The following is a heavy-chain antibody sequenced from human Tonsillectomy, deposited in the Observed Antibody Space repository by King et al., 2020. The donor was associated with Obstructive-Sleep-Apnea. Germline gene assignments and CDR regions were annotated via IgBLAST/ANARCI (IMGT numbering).Heavy chain of an antibody. CDR3: AREGYSGSAEHDPPDY. J-gene: IGHJ4*02. V-gene: IGHV3-74*01. Sequence: VQLVESGGGLVQPGGSLRLSCAASGFTFSSYWMHWVRQAPGKGLVWVSRINSDGSSTSYADSVKGRFTISRDNAKNTLYLQMNSLRAEDTAVYYCAREGYSGSAEHDPPDYWGQGTLVTVSS. CDR2: INSDGSST. CDR1: GFTFSSYW. D-gene: IGHD5-12*01.